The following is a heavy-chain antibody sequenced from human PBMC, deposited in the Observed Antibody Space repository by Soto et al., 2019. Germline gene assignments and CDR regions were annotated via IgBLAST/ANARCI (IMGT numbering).Heavy chain of an antibody. CDR1: GYTFTSYA. V-gene: IGHV1-3*05. Sequence: QVQLVQSGAEEKKPGASVKVSCKASGYTFTSYAMHWVRQAPGQGLEWMGWINAGNGNTKYSQKFQGRVTITRDTSASTAYMELSSLRSEDTAVYYCARGGYSSSSMGYWGQGTLVTVSS. J-gene: IGHJ4*02. CDR2: INAGNGNT. CDR3: ARGGYSSSSMGY. D-gene: IGHD6-6*01.